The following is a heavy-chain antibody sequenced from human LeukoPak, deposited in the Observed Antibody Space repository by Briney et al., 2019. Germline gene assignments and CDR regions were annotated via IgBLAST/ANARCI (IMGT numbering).Heavy chain of an antibody. D-gene: IGHD1/OR15-1a*01. CDR2: ISSNGGST. Sequence: GGSLRLSCSASGFTFSSYAMHWVRQAPGKGLEYVSAISSNGGSTYYADPVKGRFTISRDNSKNTLYLQMSSLRAEDTAVYYCVKDYNWNIFHYWGQGTLVTVSS. J-gene: IGHJ4*02. CDR1: GFTFSSYA. CDR3: VKDYNWNIFHY. V-gene: IGHV3-64D*09.